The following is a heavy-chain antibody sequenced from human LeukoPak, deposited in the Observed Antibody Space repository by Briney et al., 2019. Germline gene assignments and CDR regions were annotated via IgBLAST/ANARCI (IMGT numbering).Heavy chain of an antibody. D-gene: IGHD3-22*01. Sequence: GGSLRLSCAASGFTFSSCDMNWARQAPGKGPEWVSGISTSGAGTYYADSVKGRFAISRDNSKSTLYLQMNSLRVEDTAVYYCAKGIYDGSGHNIDYWGQGTLVTVSS. CDR1: GFTFSSCD. J-gene: IGHJ4*02. CDR2: ISTSGAGT. CDR3: AKGIYDGSGHNIDY. V-gene: IGHV3-23*01.